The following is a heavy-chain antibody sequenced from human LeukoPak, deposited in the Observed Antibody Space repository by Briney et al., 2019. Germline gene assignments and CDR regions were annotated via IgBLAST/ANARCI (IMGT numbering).Heavy chain of an antibody. Sequence: SETLSLTGTVSGGSISSSSYYWGWIRQPPGKGLEWIGSIYYSGSTYYNPSLKSRVTISVDTSKNQFSLKLSSMTAADTAVYYCARGVPYYNFDRSKRVPWGFDYWGQGTLVTVSS. CDR2: IYYSGST. CDR1: GGSISSSSYY. CDR3: ARGVPYYNFDRSKRVPWGFDY. D-gene: IGHD3-9*01. V-gene: IGHV4-39*07. J-gene: IGHJ4*02.